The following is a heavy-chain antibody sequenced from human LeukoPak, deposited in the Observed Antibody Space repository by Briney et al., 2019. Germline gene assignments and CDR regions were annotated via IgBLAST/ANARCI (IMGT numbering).Heavy chain of an antibody. J-gene: IGHJ4*02. CDR1: GGSISSGDYY. Sequence: PSETLSLTCTVSGGSISSGDYYWSWIRQPPGEGLEWIGYIYYSGSTYYNPSLKSRVTISVDTSKNQFSLKLSSVTAADTAVYYCAREGSGGSYYFDYWGQGTLVTVSS. D-gene: IGHD2-15*01. CDR3: AREGSGGSYYFDY. CDR2: IYYSGST. V-gene: IGHV4-30-4*01.